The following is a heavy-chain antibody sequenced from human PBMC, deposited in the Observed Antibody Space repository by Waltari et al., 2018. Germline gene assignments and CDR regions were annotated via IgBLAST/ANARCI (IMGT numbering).Heavy chain of an antibody. J-gene: IGHJ4*02. D-gene: IGHD6-19*01. CDR3: ARVWFHSGLDY. V-gene: IGHV1-2*02. CDR1: GYSFTNY. CDR2: INPKRGGT. Sequence: QVQLVQSGAEVKKPGASVKVSCKASGYSFTNYMHWVRQAPGQGLEWMGWINPKRGGTQYAQRFQGRVTMTWDTAITTVSMELSGLGDDDTAVYYCARVWFHSGLDYWGQGTLVTVSP.